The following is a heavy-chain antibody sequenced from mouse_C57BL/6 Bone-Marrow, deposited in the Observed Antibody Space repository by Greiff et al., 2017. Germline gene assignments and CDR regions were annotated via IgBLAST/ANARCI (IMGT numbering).Heavy chain of an antibody. Sequence: EVQLQQSGAELVRPGASVKLSCTASGFNIKDDYMHWVKQRPEQGLEWIGWIDPENGDTEYASKFQGKATITADPSSNTAYLQLSSLTSEDTAVYYCTTPLPFDYWGQGTTLTVSS. CDR3: TTPLPFDY. V-gene: IGHV14-4*01. CDR2: IDPENGDT. CDR1: GFNIKDDY. J-gene: IGHJ2*01. D-gene: IGHD2-1*01.